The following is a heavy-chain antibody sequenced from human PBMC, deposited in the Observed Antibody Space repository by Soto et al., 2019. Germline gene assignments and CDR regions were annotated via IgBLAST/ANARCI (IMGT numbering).Heavy chain of an antibody. V-gene: IGHV1-18*04. D-gene: IGHD3-10*01. CDR3: ARTWGRFGEPKPGIDP. Sequence: GASVKVSCKASGYTFTSYGISWVRQAPGQGLEWMGWISAYNGNTNYAQKLQGRVTMTTDTSTSTAYMELRSLRSDDTAAYYCARTWGRFGEPKPGIDPWGQGTLVTVSS. CDR2: ISAYNGNT. CDR1: GYTFTSYG. J-gene: IGHJ5*02.